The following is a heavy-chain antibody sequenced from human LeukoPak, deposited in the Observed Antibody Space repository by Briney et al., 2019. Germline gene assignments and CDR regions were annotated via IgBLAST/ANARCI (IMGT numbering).Heavy chain of an antibody. CDR3: AREIKLSDTDYVWGSYRLLGTYFDY. J-gene: IGHJ4*02. D-gene: IGHD3-16*02. CDR1: GYTFTGYG. CDR2: ISAYNGDT. Sequence: ASVKVSCKASGYTFTGYGISWVRQAPGQGLEWMGWISAYNGDTKYAQKVQGRVTMTTDTSTSKAYMELRSLRSDDTAVYYCAREIKLSDTDYVWGSYRLLGTYFDYWGQGTLVTVSS. V-gene: IGHV1-18*01.